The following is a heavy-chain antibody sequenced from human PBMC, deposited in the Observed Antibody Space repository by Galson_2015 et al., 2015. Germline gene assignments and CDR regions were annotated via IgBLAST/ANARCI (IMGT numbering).Heavy chain of an antibody. CDR1: GDSVSSNSAA. CDR2: TYYRSKWYN. J-gene: IGHJ5*02. D-gene: IGHD3-10*01. V-gene: IGHV6-1*01. Sequence: CAISGDSVSSNSAAWNWIRQSPSRGLEWPGRTYYRSKWYNDYAVSVKSRITINPDTSKNQFSLQLNSVTPEDTAVYYCARDNYGSGSSRALAGGNWFDPWGQGTLVTVSS. CDR3: ARDNYGSGSSRALAGGNWFDP.